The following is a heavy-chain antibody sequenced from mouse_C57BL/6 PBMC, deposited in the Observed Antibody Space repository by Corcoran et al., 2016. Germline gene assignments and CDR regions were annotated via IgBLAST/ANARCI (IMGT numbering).Heavy chain of an antibody. J-gene: IGHJ4*01. Sequence: EVQLQQSGPELVKPGASVKISCKASGYTFTDYYMNWVKQSHGKSLEWIGDINPNNGGTSYNQKFKGKATLTVDKSSSTAYMELRSLTSEDSAVYYCAGPLGGDYYSAMYYWGQGTSVTVSS. V-gene: IGHV1-26*01. CDR1: GYTFTDYY. D-gene: IGHD3-3*01. CDR3: AGPLGGDYYSAMYY. CDR2: INPNNGGT.